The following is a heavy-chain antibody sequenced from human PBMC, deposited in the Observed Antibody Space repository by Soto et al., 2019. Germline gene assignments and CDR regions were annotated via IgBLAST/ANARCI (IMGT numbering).Heavy chain of an antibody. D-gene: IGHD2-8*01. CDR2: IYSGGST. CDR3: ARYCTNGVCPFDY. Sequence: LRLSFAASGFTVSSNYVSWVRQAPGKGLEWVSVIYSGGSTYYADSVKGRFTISRDNSKNTLYLQMNSLRAEDTAVYYCARYCTNGVCPFDYWGQGTLVTVSS. CDR1: GFTVSSNY. V-gene: IGHV3-53*01. J-gene: IGHJ4*02.